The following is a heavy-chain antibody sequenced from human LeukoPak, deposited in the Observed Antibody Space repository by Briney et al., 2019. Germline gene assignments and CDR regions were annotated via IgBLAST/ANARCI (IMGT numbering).Heavy chain of an antibody. CDR1: GYTFTSYD. CDR2: MNPNSGNT. Sequence: ASAKVSCKASGYTFTSYDINWVRQATGQGLEWMGWMNPNSGNTGYAQKFQGRVTITRNTSISTAYMELSSLRSEDTAVYYCAREVYCSSTSCYLPHDAFDIWGQGTMVTVSS. D-gene: IGHD2-2*01. J-gene: IGHJ3*02. CDR3: AREVYCSSTSCYLPHDAFDI. V-gene: IGHV1-8*03.